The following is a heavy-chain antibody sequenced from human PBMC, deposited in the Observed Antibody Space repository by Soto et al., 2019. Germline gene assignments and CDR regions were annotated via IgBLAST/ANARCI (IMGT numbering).Heavy chain of an antibody. CDR1: GYTFTSYG. CDR2: ISAYNGNT. J-gene: IGHJ4*02. Sequence: ASVKVSCKASGYTFTSYGISWVRQAPGQGLEWMGWISAYNGNTNYAQKLQGRVTMTTDTSTSTAYMELRSLRSDDTAVYYCARNMGYYDFWSGLFDYWGQGTLVTVSS. CDR3: ARNMGYYDFWSGLFDY. V-gene: IGHV1-18*04. D-gene: IGHD3-3*01.